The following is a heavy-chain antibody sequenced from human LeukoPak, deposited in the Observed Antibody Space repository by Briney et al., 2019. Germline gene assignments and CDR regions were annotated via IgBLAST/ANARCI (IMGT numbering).Heavy chain of an antibody. V-gene: IGHV3-30*02. Sequence: GGSLRLSCVASGFTFRSYGMHWVRQAPGKGLEWVAFIGYDGRDNFNADSVKGRFTISRDNSKNTVDLQMISLRAEDTAVYYCAKIAAAGTYFDYWRQGTLVTVSS. CDR2: IGYDGRDN. D-gene: IGHD6-13*01. CDR3: AKIAAAGTYFDY. J-gene: IGHJ4*02. CDR1: GFTFRSYG.